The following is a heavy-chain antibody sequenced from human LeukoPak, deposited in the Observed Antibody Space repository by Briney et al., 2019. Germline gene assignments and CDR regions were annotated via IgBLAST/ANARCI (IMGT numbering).Heavy chain of an antibody. CDR2: INPSGGST. V-gene: IGHV1-46*01. D-gene: IGHD3-3*01. CDR1: GYTFTSYG. Sequence: ASVKVSCKASGYTFTSYGISWVRQAPGQGLEWMGIINPSGGSTSYAQKFQGRVTMTRDTSTSTVYMELSSLRSEDTAVYYCARPNSDFWSGYHYFDYWGQGTLVTVSS. J-gene: IGHJ4*02. CDR3: ARPNSDFWSGYHYFDY.